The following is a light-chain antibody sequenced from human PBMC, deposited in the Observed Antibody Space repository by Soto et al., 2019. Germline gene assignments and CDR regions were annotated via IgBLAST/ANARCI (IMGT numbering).Light chain of an antibody. CDR2: WAS. J-gene: IGKJ1*01. Sequence: DIVMTQSPDSLAVSLGERATINCKSSQSVLYSSNNKNYLAWYQQKPGQPHKLLIYWASTRESGVPDRFSGSGSGTDFTLTISSLQAEDVAVYYCQQYLRPWTFGQGTKVEIK. CDR1: QSVLYSSNNKNY. V-gene: IGKV4-1*01. CDR3: QQYLRPWT.